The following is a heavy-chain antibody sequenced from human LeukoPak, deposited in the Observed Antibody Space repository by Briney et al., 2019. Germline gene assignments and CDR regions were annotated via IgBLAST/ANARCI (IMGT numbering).Heavy chain of an antibody. CDR2: INTNTGNP. CDR1: GYTFTSYA. Sequence: ASVRVSCKASGYTFTSYAMNWVRQAPGQGLEWMGWINTNTGNPTYAQGFTGRFVFSLDTSVSTAYLQISSLKAEDTAVYYCARGRRRYGEAEIDYWGQGTLVTVSS. D-gene: IGHD5-18*01. V-gene: IGHV7-4-1*02. CDR3: ARGRRRYGEAEIDY. J-gene: IGHJ4*02.